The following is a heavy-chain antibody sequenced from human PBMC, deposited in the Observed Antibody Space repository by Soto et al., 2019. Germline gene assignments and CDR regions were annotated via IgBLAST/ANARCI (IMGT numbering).Heavy chain of an antibody. CDR2: IYVTGAV. CDR1: VAALNSGNYY. J-gene: IGHJ5*02. CDR3: VRLRIAPNHYKWFDP. Sequence: PSETLSLTCSFSVAALNSGNYYCSWIRQVPGKGLEWIGHIYVTGAVDYNPSLRDRITISQDTSERQFSMNLRLVTAADTAVYYCVRLRIAPNHYKWFDPWGQGTLVNVSS. V-gene: IGHV4-31*03. D-gene: IGHD2-21*01.